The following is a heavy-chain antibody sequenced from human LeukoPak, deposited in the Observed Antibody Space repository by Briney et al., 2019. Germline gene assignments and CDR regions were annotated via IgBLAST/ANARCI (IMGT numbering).Heavy chain of an antibody. CDR3: ARAGWYTLDN. CDR1: GGSISTSNYY. Sequence: SETLSLTCTVSGGSISTSNYYWGWIRQPPGKGLEWIGGIYHSGSTNYNPSLKSRVTISVDNSKNQFSLKMSSMTAADTAVYYCARAGWYTLDNWGQGTLVTVSS. CDR2: IYHSGST. V-gene: IGHV4-39*07. J-gene: IGHJ4*02. D-gene: IGHD2-15*01.